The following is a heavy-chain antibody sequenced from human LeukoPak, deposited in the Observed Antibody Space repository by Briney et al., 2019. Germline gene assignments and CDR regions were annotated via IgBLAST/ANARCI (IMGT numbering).Heavy chain of an antibody. J-gene: IGHJ4*02. CDR2: IYPGDSET. Sequence: PGEPLKISCKGSGYRFTNYRIGWVRQMPGKGLEWMGIIYPGDSETTYSPSFQGQVTISADKSINTAYLQWSTLKASDTAMYYCARLDEGFYYDGTGYNFWGQGTLVTVST. CDR1: GYRFTNYR. D-gene: IGHD3-22*01. V-gene: IGHV5-51*01. CDR3: ARLDEGFYYDGTGYNF.